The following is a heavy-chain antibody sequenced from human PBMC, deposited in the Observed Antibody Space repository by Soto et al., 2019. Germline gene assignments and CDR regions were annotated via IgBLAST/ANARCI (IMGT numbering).Heavy chain of an antibody. CDR2: IYHSGST. Sequence: QLQLQESGSGLVKPSQTLSLTCAVSGGSISSGGYSWSWIRQPPGKGLEWIGYIYHSGSTYYNPSLKSRVTISVDRSKNQCSLKLSSVTAADTAVYYCARAGAFYDSSAAFDYWGQGTLVTVSS. V-gene: IGHV4-30-2*01. CDR3: ARAGAFYDSSAAFDY. CDR1: GGSISSGGYS. D-gene: IGHD3-22*01. J-gene: IGHJ4*02.